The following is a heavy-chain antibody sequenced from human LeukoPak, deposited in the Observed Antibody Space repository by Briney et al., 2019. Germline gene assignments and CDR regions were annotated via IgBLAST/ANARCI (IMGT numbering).Heavy chain of an antibody. CDR2: INHSGST. J-gene: IGHJ4*02. Sequence: SETLSLTCAVYGGSFSGYYWGWIRQPPGKGLEWIGEINHSGSTNYNPSLKSRVTISVDTSKNQFSLKLSSVTAADTAVYYCARGARGVPDDGNYFDYWGQGTLVTVSS. CDR3: ARGARGVPDDGNYFDY. V-gene: IGHV4-34*01. CDR1: GGSFSGYY. D-gene: IGHD3-10*01.